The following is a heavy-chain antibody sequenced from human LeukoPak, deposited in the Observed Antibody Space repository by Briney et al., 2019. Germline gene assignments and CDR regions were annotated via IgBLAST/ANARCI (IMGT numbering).Heavy chain of an antibody. V-gene: IGHV3-30*02. CDR2: IRYDGSNK. CDR1: GFTFSSYG. D-gene: IGHD5-12*01. J-gene: IGHJ6*03. Sequence: PGGSLRLSCAASGFTFSSYGMHWVRQAPGKGLEWVAFIRYDGSNKYYADSVKGRFTISRDNSKNTLYLQMNSLRAEDTAVYYCAKVFPYRLRPRDYYYYMDVWGKGTTVTISS. CDR3: AKVFPYRLRPRDYYYYMDV.